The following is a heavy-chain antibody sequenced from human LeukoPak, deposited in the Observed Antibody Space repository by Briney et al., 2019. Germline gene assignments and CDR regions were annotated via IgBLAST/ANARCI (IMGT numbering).Heavy chain of an antibody. J-gene: IGHJ4*02. Sequence: TGGSLRLSCAASGFTFSSYGMSWVRQAPGKGLEWVSAISGSGGGTYYADSVKGRFTISRDNSKNTLYLQMNSLRAEDTAVYYCAKPQEADLWVPDYWGQGTLVTVSS. CDR1: GFTFSSYG. D-gene: IGHD3-3*01. CDR2: ISGSGGGT. CDR3: AKPQEADLWVPDY. V-gene: IGHV3-23*01.